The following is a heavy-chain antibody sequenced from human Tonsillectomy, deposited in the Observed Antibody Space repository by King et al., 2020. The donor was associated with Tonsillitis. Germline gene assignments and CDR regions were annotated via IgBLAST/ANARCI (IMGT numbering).Heavy chain of an antibody. CDR2: ISGSGGYT. V-gene: IGHV3-23*04. Sequence: VQLVESGGGLVQPGGSLRLYCPASGFTFSSYAMSWIRQAPGKGLEWVSSISGSGGYTYYADSVKGRFTISRDNSKNTLYLQMNSLRAEDTAVYYCAKDLGRRDGPGGWFDPWGQGTLVTVSS. CDR1: GFTFSSYA. D-gene: IGHD5-24*01. CDR3: AKDLGRRDGPGGWFDP. J-gene: IGHJ5*02.